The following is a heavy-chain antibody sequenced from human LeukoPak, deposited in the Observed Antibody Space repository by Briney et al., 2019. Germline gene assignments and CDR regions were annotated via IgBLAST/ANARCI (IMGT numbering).Heavy chain of an antibody. CDR1: GFTFTYYA. D-gene: IGHD3/OR15-3a*01. V-gene: IGHV3-30*04. CDR2: ISYDGNDK. Sequence: GGSVRLACAASGFTFTYYAMDWVRQAPGKGLEWVAVISYDGNDKYYADSLKGRFTISRDNSKNTLYLQMSSLRTEDTAVYYRARDLLTLSGLVENWFAPWGPGTLVTVSS. J-gene: IGHJ5*02. CDR3: ARDLLTLSGLVENWFAP.